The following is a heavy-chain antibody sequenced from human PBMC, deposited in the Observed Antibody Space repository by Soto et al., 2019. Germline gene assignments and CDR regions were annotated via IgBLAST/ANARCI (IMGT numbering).Heavy chain of an antibody. CDR3: ASSSRSLYWSYTY. CDR1: GFTFSSYA. CDR2: ISGSGGST. V-gene: IGHV3-23*01. D-gene: IGHD2-15*01. J-gene: IGHJ4*02. Sequence: GGSLRLSCAASGFTFSSYAMSWVRQAPGKGLEWVSAISGSGGSTYYADPVRGRFTISRDNSKNTLYLQMNSLRAEDTALYFFASSSRSLYWSYTYWAQGTLVTVSS.